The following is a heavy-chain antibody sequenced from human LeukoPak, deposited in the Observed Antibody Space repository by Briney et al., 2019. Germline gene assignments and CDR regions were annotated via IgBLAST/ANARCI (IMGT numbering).Heavy chain of an antibody. CDR2: VYYRGSA. V-gene: IGHV4-59*12. Sequence: SETLSLTCTVSGASIHDDHFTWIRQPSGRGLEWIGFVYYRGSAKYNPSLESRVTISVDTSKKQISLILKSVTAADTAVYYCGRNFEASSTWYIQYWGQGSLVTVSS. CDR3: GRNFEASSTWYIQY. D-gene: IGHD2-2*01. J-gene: IGHJ1*01. CDR1: GASIHDDH.